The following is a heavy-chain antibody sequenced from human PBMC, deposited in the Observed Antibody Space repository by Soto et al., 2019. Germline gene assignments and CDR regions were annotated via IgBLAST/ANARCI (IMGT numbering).Heavy chain of an antibody. CDR2: INPNSGGT. CDR3: AGSYSGYGRDAFDI. Sequence: ASVKVSCKASGYTFTGYYMHWVRQAPGQGLEWMGWINPNSGGTNYAQKFQGWVTMTRDTSISTAYMELSRLRSDDTAVYYCAGSYSGYGRDAFDIWGQGTMVTVSS. J-gene: IGHJ3*02. CDR1: GYTFTGYY. V-gene: IGHV1-2*04. D-gene: IGHD5-12*01.